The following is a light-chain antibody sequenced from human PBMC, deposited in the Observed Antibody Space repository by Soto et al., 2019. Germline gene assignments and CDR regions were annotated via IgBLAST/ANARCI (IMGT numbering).Light chain of an antibody. CDR2: KAS. CDR3: QQYNSYLT. CDR1: QSISSW. V-gene: IGKV1-5*03. Sequence: DIQMTQSPSTLSASVGDRVTITCRASQSISSWLAWYQQTPGKAPKLLIYKASSLESGVPSRFSGSGSGTEFTLTISSLQPDDFATYYCQQYNSYLTFGGGTKVDIK. J-gene: IGKJ4*01.